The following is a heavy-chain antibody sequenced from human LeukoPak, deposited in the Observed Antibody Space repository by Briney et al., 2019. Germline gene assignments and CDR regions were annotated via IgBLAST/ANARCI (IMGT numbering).Heavy chain of an antibody. J-gene: IGHJ4*02. D-gene: IGHD6-13*01. Sequence: SVKVSCKASGYTFTSYYMHWGRQAPGQGGEGMGWINPNSGGTNYAQMLQGRVTMTRDTSISTAYMELSRLRSDDTAVYYCASDLSYSSSWYAVDYWGRGTLVTVSS. CDR2: INPNSGGT. CDR1: GYTFTSYY. V-gene: IGHV1-2*02. CDR3: ASDLSYSSSWYAVDY.